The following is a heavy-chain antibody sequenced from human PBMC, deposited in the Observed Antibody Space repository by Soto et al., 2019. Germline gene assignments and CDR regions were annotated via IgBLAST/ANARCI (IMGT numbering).Heavy chain of an antibody. CDR1: GGSFSGYY. Sequence: SETLSLTCAVYGGSFSGYYWSWIRQPPGKGLEWIGEINHSGSTNYNPSLKSRVTISVDTSKNQFSLKLSSVTAADTAVYYCARGRARAQWELLQNWFDPWGQGTQVTVSS. D-gene: IGHD1-26*01. J-gene: IGHJ5*02. V-gene: IGHV4-34*01. CDR2: INHSGST. CDR3: ARGRARAQWELLQNWFDP.